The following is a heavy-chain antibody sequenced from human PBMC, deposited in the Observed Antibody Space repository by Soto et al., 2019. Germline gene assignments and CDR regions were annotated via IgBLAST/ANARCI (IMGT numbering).Heavy chain of an antibody. CDR2: IYHSGST. V-gene: IGHV4-30-2*01. CDR1: GGSISSGGYS. J-gene: IGHJ4*02. Sequence: QLQLQESGSGLVKPSQTLSLTCAVSGGSISSGGYSWSWIRQPPGKGLEWIGYIYHSGSTYYNPSPQSRVTISVDRSQHKSSLKLSSVTAAATAVYYCAAGGGLPRYYWGQGTLVTVSS. D-gene: IGHD5-12*01. CDR3: AAGGGLPRYY.